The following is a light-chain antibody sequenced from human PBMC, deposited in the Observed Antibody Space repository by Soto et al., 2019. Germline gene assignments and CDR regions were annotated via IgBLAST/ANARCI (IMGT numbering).Light chain of an antibody. CDR3: QQSFRSPIT. Sequence: DIRMTQSPSSLSASVGDTGTMTCRASQSIALSVNWYQQKPGKAPKLLIYVAFTLESGVPSRFSGSGSGTEFTLTIRSLQPEDFATYYCQQSFRSPITFGQGTRLEIK. CDR2: VAF. CDR1: QSIALS. J-gene: IGKJ5*01. V-gene: IGKV1-39*01.